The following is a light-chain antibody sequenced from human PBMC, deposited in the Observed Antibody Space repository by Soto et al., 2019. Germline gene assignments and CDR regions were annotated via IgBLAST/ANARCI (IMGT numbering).Light chain of an antibody. CDR1: SSNIGSNT. Sequence: QTVVTQSPSASGTPGQRVTISCSGSSSNIGSNTVNWYQQLPGTAPKLLIYSNNQRPSGVPDRFSGSKSGTSASLAISGLQAEDEADYYCCSYAGSSTLVFGGGTKLTVL. CDR2: SNN. V-gene: IGLV1-44*01. CDR3: CSYAGSSTLV. J-gene: IGLJ3*02.